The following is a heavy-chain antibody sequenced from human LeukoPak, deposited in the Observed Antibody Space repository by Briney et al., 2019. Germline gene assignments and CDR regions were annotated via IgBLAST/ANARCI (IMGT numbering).Heavy chain of an antibody. CDR1: GYTFTGYY. J-gene: IGHJ5*02. D-gene: IGHD3-10*01. CDR2: INPNSGGT. CDR3: ARAGVRFGEPFAP. V-gene: IGHV1-2*04. Sequence: ASVKVSCKASGYTFTGYYMHWVRQAPGQGLEGMGWINPNSGGTNYAQKFQGWVTMTRDTSISTAYMELSRLRSDDTAVYYCARAGVRFGEPFAPWGQGTLVTVSS.